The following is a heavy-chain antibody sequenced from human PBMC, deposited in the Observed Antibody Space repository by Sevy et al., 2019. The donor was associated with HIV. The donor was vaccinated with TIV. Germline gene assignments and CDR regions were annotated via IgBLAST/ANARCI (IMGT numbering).Heavy chain of an antibody. CDR2: ISGSGGST. J-gene: IGHJ4*02. V-gene: IGHV3-23*01. D-gene: IGHD6-19*01. CDR3: AKDSSGWYYFDY. CDR1: GFTFSSYA. Sequence: GGSLRLSRAASGFTFSSYAMSWVRQAPGKGLEWVSAISGSGGSTYYADSVKGRFTISRDNSKNTLYLQMNSLRAEDTAVYYCAKDSSGWYYFDYWGQGTLVTVSS.